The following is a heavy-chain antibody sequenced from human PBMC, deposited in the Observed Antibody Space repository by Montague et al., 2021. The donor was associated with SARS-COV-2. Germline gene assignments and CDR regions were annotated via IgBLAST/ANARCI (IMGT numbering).Heavy chain of an antibody. CDR3: ARVLGGYYGMDV. CDR2: IPYDGSNK. V-gene: IGHV3-30-3*01. Sequence: SLILSCAASGFTFSSYAMHWVRQAPVKGLEWVAVIPYDGSNKYYXDSVKGRFTISRDNSKNTLYLQMNSLRAEDTAVYYCARVLGGYYGMDVWGQGTTVTVSS. J-gene: IGHJ6*02. D-gene: IGHD2/OR15-2a*01. CDR1: GFTFSSYA.